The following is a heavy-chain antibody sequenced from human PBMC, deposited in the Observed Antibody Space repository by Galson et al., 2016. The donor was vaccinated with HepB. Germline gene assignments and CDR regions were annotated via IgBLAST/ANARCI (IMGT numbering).Heavy chain of an antibody. V-gene: IGHV4-39*01. CDR1: GGSVSSSSHY. J-gene: IGHJ4*02. CDR3: ARQRSTQQLWFDF. CDR2: IYYTGNT. Sequence: SETLSLTCTVSGGSVSSSSHYWGWIRQPPGKGLEWIGSIYYTGNTHYNPSLKSRVTISVDTSKNQFSLKLSSVTAADTSIYYCARQRSTQQLWFDFWGQGTLVTVSS. D-gene: IGHD5-18*01.